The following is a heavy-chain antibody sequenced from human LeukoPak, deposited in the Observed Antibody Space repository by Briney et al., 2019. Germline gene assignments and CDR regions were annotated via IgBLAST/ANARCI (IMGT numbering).Heavy chain of an antibody. Sequence: GGSLRLSCAASGFTFDDYAMHWVRQAPGKGLEWVSGISWNSGSIGNADSVKGRFTISRDNAKNSLYLQMNSLRAEDTALYYCAKDMAAAASDAFDMWGQGTMVTVSS. J-gene: IGHJ3*02. CDR1: GFTFDDYA. CDR3: AKDMAAAASDAFDM. V-gene: IGHV3-9*01. CDR2: ISWNSGSI. D-gene: IGHD6-13*01.